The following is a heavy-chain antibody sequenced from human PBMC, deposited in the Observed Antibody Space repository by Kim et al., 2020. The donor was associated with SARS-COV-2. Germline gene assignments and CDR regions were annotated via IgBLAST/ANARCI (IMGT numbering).Heavy chain of an antibody. D-gene: IGHD3-22*01. CDR2: ISGSGSST. CDR1: GFTFSSYA. Sequence: GGSLRLSCAASGFTFSSYAMSWVRQAPGKGLEWVSAISGSGSSTYYADSVKGRFTISRDNSKNTLYLQMNSLRAEDTAVYYCAKVLGKKTFSTGYYFIDYWGQGTLLTVSS. V-gene: IGHV3-23*01. CDR3: AKVLGKKTFSTGYYFIDY. J-gene: IGHJ4*01.